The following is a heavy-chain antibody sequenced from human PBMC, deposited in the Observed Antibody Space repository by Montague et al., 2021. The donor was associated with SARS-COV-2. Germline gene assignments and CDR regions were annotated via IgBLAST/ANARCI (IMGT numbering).Heavy chain of an antibody. CDR2: IYYSGSS. J-gene: IGHJ4*02. D-gene: IGHD5-18*01. CDR1: GASVSSGSHY. V-gene: IGHV4-61*01. CDR3: ARGAGYSYGVDY. Sequence: SETLSLPCTASGASVSSGSHYWIWIRQPPGKGLEFIGYIYYSGSSNYXXXLKSRVTISVDTSTNQVSLKVSSATAADSAVYFCARGAGYSYGVDYWGQGTLVTVSS.